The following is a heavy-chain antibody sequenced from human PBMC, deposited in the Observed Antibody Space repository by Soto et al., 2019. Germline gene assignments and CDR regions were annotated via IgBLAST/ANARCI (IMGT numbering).Heavy chain of an antibody. Sequence: GGSLRLSCAASGFTVSSYAMHWVRQAPGKGLEWVAVISYDGSNKYYADSVKGRFTISRDNNKNMLYLQMSSLRAEDMAVYYCSREGPPTVTTLDFWGKGTLVTVSS. J-gene: IGHJ4*02. D-gene: IGHD4-4*01. V-gene: IGHV3-30*04. CDR1: GFTVSSYA. CDR2: ISYDGSNK. CDR3: SREGPPTVTTLDF.